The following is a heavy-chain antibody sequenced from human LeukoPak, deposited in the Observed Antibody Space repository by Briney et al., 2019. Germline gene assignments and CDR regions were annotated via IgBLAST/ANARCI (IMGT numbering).Heavy chain of an antibody. D-gene: IGHD3-10*01. CDR3: AKDRLLWFGEFRNWFDP. Sequence: GGSLRLSCAASGFTFSSYGMSWVRQAPGKGLEWVSAISGSGGSTYYADSVKGRFTISRDNSKNTLYLQMNSLRAEDTAVYYCAKDRLLWFGEFRNWFDPWGQGTLVTVSS. V-gene: IGHV3-23*01. J-gene: IGHJ5*02. CDR2: ISGSGGST. CDR1: GFTFSSYG.